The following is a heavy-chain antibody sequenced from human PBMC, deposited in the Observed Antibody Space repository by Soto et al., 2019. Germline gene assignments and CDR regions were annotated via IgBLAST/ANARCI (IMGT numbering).Heavy chain of an antibody. V-gene: IGHV1-18*01. J-gene: IGHJ5*02. CDR2: ISAYNGNT. D-gene: IGHD6-19*01. CDR3: AREVNRGWFSSASGWFDP. CDR1: CYTLSNYG. Sequence: ASVKVSFKASCYTLSNYGINWGGQAPGQRVEWLGWISAYNGNTNYAQKLQGRVTMTTDTSTSTAYMELRSLRSDDTAVYYCAREVNRGWFSSASGWFDPWGQGTLVTVSS.